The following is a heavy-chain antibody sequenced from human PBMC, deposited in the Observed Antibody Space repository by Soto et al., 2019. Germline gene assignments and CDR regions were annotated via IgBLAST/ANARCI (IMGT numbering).Heavy chain of an antibody. Sequence: QLQLQESGPGLVKPSETLSLTCTVSGGSISDNNYYWGWIRQPPGKGLEWIGTIYYSGSTYYNPSLKSRVTISIDTSKTQFSLKLSSVTAADPSEYYCARQPFFWSGFYTGGHFDYWGQGTLVTVSS. J-gene: IGHJ4*02. CDR3: ARQPFFWSGFYTGGHFDY. V-gene: IGHV4-39*01. D-gene: IGHD3-3*01. CDR1: GGSISDNNYY. CDR2: IYYSGST.